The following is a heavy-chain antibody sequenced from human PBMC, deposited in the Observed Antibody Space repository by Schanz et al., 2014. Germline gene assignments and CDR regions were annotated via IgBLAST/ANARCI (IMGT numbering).Heavy chain of an antibody. D-gene: IGHD3-3*01. CDR3: ARDKGGYYPFDY. Sequence: VQLVESGGGVVQPGTSLRLSCAASGFTFSSYGMHWVRQVPGKGLEWVANIKQDESERSYVDSVKGRFTISRDNAKNSLYLQMNSLRAEDTAVYYCARDKGGYYPFDYWGQGTLVTVSS. CDR1: GFTFSSYG. CDR2: IKQDESER. J-gene: IGHJ4*02. V-gene: IGHV3-7*01.